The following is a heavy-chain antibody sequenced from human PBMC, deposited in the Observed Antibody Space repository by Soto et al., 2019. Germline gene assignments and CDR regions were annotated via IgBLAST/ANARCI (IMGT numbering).Heavy chain of an antibody. J-gene: IGHJ3*02. V-gene: IGHV3-23*01. D-gene: IGHD6-19*01. CDR2: ISGSGGTT. Sequence: EVQLLESGGGLVQPGGSLRLSCAASGFTFSSYAMSWVRQAPGKGLEWVSAISGSGGTTYYADSVKGRFPFSRDNSKNTLYLQMNSLRAEDTDVYYCAKTANGWFSAFDIWGQGTMVTVSS. CDR3: AKTANGWFSAFDI. CDR1: GFTFSSYA.